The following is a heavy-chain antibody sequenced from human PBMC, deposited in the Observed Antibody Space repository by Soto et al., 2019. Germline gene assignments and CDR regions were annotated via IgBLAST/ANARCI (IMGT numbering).Heavy chain of an antibody. V-gene: IGHV4-31*03. CDR1: GGSISSGGYY. J-gene: IGHJ6*02. Sequence: SETLSLTCTVSGGSISSGGYYWSWIRQHPGKGLEWIGYIYYSGSTYYNPSLESRVTISIDTSKNQFSLKLNSLTAADTAVYYCARHSKKTGDFDYYYGMDVWGQGTTVTVSS. CDR2: IYYSGST. CDR3: ARHSKKTGDFDYYYGMDV. D-gene: IGHD7-27*01.